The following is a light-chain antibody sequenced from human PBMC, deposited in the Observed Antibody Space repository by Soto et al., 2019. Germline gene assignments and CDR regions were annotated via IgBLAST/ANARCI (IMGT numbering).Light chain of an antibody. Sequence: DIQMTQSPSSLSASVGDRVTITCQASQDISDYLNWYQQKPGKAPKLLIYDASNLETGVPSRFSGSGSGTDFTFTISSLQPEDFATYYCQQFETSFAFGGGTRVEIK. CDR2: DAS. V-gene: IGKV1-33*01. CDR1: QDISDY. CDR3: QQFETSFA. J-gene: IGKJ4*01.